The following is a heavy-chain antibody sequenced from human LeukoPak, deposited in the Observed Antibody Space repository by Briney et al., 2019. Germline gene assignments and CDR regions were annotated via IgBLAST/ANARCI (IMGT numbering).Heavy chain of an antibody. CDR1: GYIFTNYY. CDR2: IIPIFGTA. V-gene: IGHV1-69*06. D-gene: IGHD5-24*01. CDR3: ASPRGGYNHLDYPLNY. Sequence: GASVKISCKASGYIFTNYYLYWVRQAPGQGLEWMGGIIPIFGTANYAQKFQGRVTITADKSTSTAYMELSSLRSEDTAVYYCASPRGGYNHLDYPLNYWGQGTLVTVSS. J-gene: IGHJ4*02.